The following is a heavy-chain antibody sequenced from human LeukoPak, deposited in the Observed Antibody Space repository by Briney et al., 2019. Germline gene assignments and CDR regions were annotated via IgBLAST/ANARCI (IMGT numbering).Heavy chain of an antibody. V-gene: IGHV1-8*01. J-gene: IGHJ4*02. CDR2: MNPNNGYT. CDR1: GYTFTSYD. Sequence: ASVKVSCKASGYTFTSYDINWVRQATGQGLEWMGLMNPNNGYTVYAQKFQGRVTMTRDTSISTAYLELSSLRSEDTAFYYCARNLMYCSSTTCYLEYWGQGTLVTVAS. D-gene: IGHD2-2*01. CDR3: ARNLMYCSSTTCYLEY.